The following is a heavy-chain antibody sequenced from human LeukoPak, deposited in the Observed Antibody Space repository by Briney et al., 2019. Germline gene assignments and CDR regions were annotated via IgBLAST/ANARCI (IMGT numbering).Heavy chain of an antibody. V-gene: IGHV1-2*02. CDR2: INPKTGDI. CDR1: GYSFIAYY. CDR3: ARDGYRNELDY. J-gene: IGHJ4*02. D-gene: IGHD5-24*01. Sequence: ASVKVSCKTSGYSFIAYYIHWVRQAPGQGLEWMGWINPKTGDIRYAQKLRGRVTMTRDTSVSTVYMDLSGLRSDDTAVYFCARDGYRNELDYWGRGTLVTVSS.